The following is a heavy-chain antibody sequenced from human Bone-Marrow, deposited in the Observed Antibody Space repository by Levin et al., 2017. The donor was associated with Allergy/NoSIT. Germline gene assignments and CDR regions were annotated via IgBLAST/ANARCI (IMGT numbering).Heavy chain of an antibody. V-gene: IGHV3-30*18. Sequence: GGSLRLSFAASGFTFSSYGMHWVRQAPGKGLEWVAVISYDGSNKYYADSVKGRFTISRDNSKNTLYLQMNSLRAEDTAVYYCAKDTPMTTVTTDAFDIWGQGTMVTVSS. CDR2: ISYDGSNK. CDR3: AKDTPMTTVTTDAFDI. J-gene: IGHJ3*02. D-gene: IGHD4-17*01. CDR1: GFTFSSYG.